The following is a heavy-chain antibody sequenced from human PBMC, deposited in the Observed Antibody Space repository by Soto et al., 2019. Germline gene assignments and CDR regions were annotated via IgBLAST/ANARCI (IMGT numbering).Heavy chain of an antibody. CDR1: GDTVPNYA. V-gene: IGHV1-3*01. J-gene: IGHJ4*02. Sequence: ASVKVSCKASGDTVPNYAIHWVRQAPGQRLEWMGWINGGNGNTYYSEHFQGRVTFTRDTSASTAYMELSSLRSEDTAVYYCARSIVVVTALDYWGQGTLVTVS. D-gene: IGHD2-21*02. CDR3: ARSIVVVTALDY. CDR2: INGGNGNT.